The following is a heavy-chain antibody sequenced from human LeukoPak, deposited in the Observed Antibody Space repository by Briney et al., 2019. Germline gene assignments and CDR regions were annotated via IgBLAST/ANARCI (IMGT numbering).Heavy chain of an antibody. Sequence: PGGSLRLSCAASGFTFSSYAMHWVRQAPGKGLEWVAVISYDGSNKYYADSVKGRFTISRDNSKNTLYLQMNSLRAEDTAAYYCARDRPGVAMVRGVIPPGRGIFDYWGQGTLVTVSS. V-gene: IGHV3-30*04. CDR2: ISYDGSNK. J-gene: IGHJ4*02. CDR1: GFTFSSYA. CDR3: ARDRPGVAMVRGVIPPGRGIFDY. D-gene: IGHD3-10*01.